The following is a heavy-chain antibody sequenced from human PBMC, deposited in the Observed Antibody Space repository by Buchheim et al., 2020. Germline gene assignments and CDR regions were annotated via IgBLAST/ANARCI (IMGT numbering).Heavy chain of an antibody. CDR1: GGPFSGNY. J-gene: IGHJ4*02. CDR3: AAYCGGDCFG. V-gene: IGHV4-34*01. CDR2: IYYSGST. Sequence: QVQLQQWGARLLKPSETLSLTCDVSGGPFSGNYWTWIRQTPGKGLEWIGYIYYSGSTYYNPSLKSRVTISVDTSKNQFSLKLSSVTAADTAVYYCAAYCGGDCFGWGQGTL. D-gene: IGHD2-21*01.